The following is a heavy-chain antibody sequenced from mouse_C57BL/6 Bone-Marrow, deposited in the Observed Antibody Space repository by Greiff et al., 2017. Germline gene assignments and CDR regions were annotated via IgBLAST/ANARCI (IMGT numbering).Heavy chain of an antibody. CDR2: IDPETGGT. V-gene: IGHV1-15*01. D-gene: IGHD1-1*01. Sequence: QVQLQQSGAELVRPGASVTLSCKASGYTFTDYEMHWVKPTPVHGLEWIGAIDPETGGTAYNQKFKGKAILTADKSSSTAYMELRSLTSEDSAVYYCTRCSNYYGSSFFDYWGQGTTLTVSS. J-gene: IGHJ2*01. CDR1: GYTFTDYE. CDR3: TRCSNYYGSSFFDY.